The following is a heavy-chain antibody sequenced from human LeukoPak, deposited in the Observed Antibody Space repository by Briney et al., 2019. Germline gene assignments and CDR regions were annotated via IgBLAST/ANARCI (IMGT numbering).Heavy chain of an antibody. J-gene: IGHJ6*03. CDR3: ARFSCSSTSCYGLYYMDV. D-gene: IGHD2-2*01. Sequence: PGGSLRLSCAASGFTFSSYEMNWVRQAPGKGLEWVSYISSSGSTIYYADSVKGRFTISRDNAKNSLYLQMNSLGAEDTAVYYCARFSCSSTSCYGLYYMDVWGKGTTVTISS. V-gene: IGHV3-48*03. CDR1: GFTFSSYE. CDR2: ISSSGSTI.